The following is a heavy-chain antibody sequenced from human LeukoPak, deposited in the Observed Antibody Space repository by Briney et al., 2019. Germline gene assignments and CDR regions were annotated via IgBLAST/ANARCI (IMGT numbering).Heavy chain of an antibody. CDR1: GFIFSSYW. V-gene: IGHV3-53*01. CDR3: ARRAGEYSHPYDY. Sequence: GGSLRLSCAASGFIFSSYWMCWVRQAPGKGLEWVSFIYSGGNTHYSDSVKGRFTTSRDNSKNTLYLQMNSLRAEDTAVYYCARRAGEYSHPYDYWGQGTLVTVSS. D-gene: IGHD4-17*01. CDR2: IYSGGNT. J-gene: IGHJ4*02.